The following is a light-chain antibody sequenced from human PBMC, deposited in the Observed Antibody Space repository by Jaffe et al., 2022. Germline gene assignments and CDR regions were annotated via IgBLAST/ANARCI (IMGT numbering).Light chain of an antibody. J-gene: IGLJ1*01. CDR1: SSNLGAGFH. V-gene: IGLV1-40*01. Sequence: QSVLTQPPSVSGAPGQRVTISCTGSSSNLGAGFHVHWYRQLPGTAPELLIYGNNNRPSGVPDRFSGSKSGTSASLAIVGLQAEDEADYYCQSYDSGLYPSYVFGTGTRVTVL. CDR2: GNN. CDR3: QSYDSGLYPSYV.